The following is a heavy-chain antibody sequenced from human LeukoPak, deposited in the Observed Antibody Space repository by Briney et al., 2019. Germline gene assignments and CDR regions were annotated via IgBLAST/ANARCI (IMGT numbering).Heavy chain of an antibody. CDR1: GFTFSSYS. V-gene: IGHV3-21*01. CDR3: AKDQKPYCSSTSCYPYGGFDY. D-gene: IGHD2-2*01. J-gene: IGHJ4*02. CDR2: ISSSSSYI. Sequence: PGGSLRLSCAASGFTFSSYSMNWVRQAPGKGLEWVSSISSSSSYIYYADSVKGRFTISRDNSKNTLYLQMNSLRAEDTAVYYCAKDQKPYCSSTSCYPYGGFDYWGQGTLVTVSS.